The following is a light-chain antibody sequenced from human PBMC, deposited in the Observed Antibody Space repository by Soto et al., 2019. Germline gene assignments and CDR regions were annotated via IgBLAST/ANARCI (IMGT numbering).Light chain of an antibody. J-gene: IGLJ1*01. Sequence: QSALTQPRSVSGSPGQSVTISCTGTSSDVGGYNYVSWYQQHPGKAPKLMIYDVSKRPSGVPDRFSGSKSGNTASLTISGLQAEDEADYYCCSYAASFTYVSGTGTKLTVL. V-gene: IGLV2-11*01. CDR3: CSYAASFTYV. CDR2: DVS. CDR1: SSDVGGYNY.